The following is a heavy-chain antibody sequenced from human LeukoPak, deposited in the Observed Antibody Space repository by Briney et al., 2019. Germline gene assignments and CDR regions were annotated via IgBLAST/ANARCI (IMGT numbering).Heavy chain of an antibody. Sequence: GGSLRLSCAASGFTFSSYSMNWVRQAPGKGLEWVSSISSSSSYIYYADSVKGRFTISRDNAKNSPYLQMNSLRAEDTAVYYCARAGGVPYAFDIWGQGTMVTVSS. D-gene: IGHD3-16*01. V-gene: IGHV3-21*01. CDR2: ISSSSSYI. CDR1: GFTFSSYS. J-gene: IGHJ3*02. CDR3: ARAGGVPYAFDI.